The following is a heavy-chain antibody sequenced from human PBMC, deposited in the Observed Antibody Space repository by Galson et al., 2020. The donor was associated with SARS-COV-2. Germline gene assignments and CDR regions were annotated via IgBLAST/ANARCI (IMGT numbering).Heavy chain of an antibody. CDR3: ARDQWVIRMDRGLIGGHYFFCDMGV. Sequence: GGSLRLSCVASEFTFSNYALHWVRQAPGKGLEWVAVISYDGGNKYYADSVKGRFTISRDNSKNTVYLQMNSLRPEDTAVYYCARDQWVIRMDRGLIGGHYFFCDMGVWGQGTTVTVSS. J-gene: IGHJ6*02. D-gene: IGHD3-10*01. CDR1: EFTFSNYA. V-gene: IGHV3-30*01. CDR2: ISYDGGNK.